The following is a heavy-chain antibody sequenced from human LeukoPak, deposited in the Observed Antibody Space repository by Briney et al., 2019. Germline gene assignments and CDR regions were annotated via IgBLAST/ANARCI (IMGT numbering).Heavy chain of an antibody. CDR3: ARAPGQWLVDGMDA. J-gene: IGHJ6*02. CDR2: IIPILGIA. D-gene: IGHD6-19*01. CDR1: GGTFSSYA. V-gene: IGHV1-69*04. Sequence: SVKVSCKASGGTFSSYAISWVRQAPGQGLEWMGRIIPILGIANYAQKFQGRVTITADKSTSTAYMELSSLRSEDTAVYYCARAPGQWLVDGMDAWGQGTTVTVSS.